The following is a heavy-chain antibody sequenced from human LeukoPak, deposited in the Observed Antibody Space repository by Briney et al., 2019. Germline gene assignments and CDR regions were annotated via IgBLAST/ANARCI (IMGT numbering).Heavy chain of an antibody. J-gene: IGHJ5*02. D-gene: IGHD3-16*01. CDR2: IYYSGST. V-gene: IGHV4-61*10. CDR1: GGPITSPTLY. Sequence: SETLSLTCTVSGGPITSPTLYWSWVRQPAGTGLEWIGYIYYSGSTNYNPSLKSRVTISVDTSKNQFSLKLSSVTAADTAVYYCARESVKSLGLFDPWGQGTLVTVSS. CDR3: ARESVKSLGLFDP.